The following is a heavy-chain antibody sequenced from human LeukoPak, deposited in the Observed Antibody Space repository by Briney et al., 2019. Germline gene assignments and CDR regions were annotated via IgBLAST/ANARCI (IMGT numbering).Heavy chain of an antibody. J-gene: IGHJ3*02. CDR2: TYYRSKWYN. Sequence: SQTLSLTCAISGDSVSSNSVAWNWIRQSPSRGLEWLGRTYYRSKWYNLYAVSVKSRITITPDTSKNQFSLQLNSVTPEDTAVYYCTRELGSFDIWGQGTKVTVSS. CDR3: TRELGSFDI. CDR1: GDSVSSNSVA. V-gene: IGHV6-1*01. D-gene: IGHD3-3*02.